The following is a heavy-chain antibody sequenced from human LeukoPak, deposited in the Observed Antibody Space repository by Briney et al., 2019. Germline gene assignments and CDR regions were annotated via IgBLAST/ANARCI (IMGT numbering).Heavy chain of an antibody. D-gene: IGHD6-19*01. CDR1: GITFNNYW. V-gene: IGHV3-74*01. J-gene: IGHJ4*02. CDR3: ARGGYSSGLDY. Sequence: LTGGSLRLSCAASGITFNNYWLHWVRQAPGQGLVWVSRIDTDGSGTIYADSVKGRFTVSRDNAKKTLYLQMTSLRAEDTAVYYCARGGYSSGLDYWGQGILVTVSS. CDR2: IDTDGSGT.